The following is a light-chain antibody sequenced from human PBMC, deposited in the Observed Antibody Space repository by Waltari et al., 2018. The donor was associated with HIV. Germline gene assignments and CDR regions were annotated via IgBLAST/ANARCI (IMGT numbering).Light chain of an antibody. J-gene: IGKJ1*01. Sequence: DIVMTQSPATLSVSPGERATLSCAASQSVSSNLAWYQQKPGQAPRLLIYDASTRATGIPAKFSASGSGTEFSLTISSLQSEDFALYYCQQYNNWWTFGQGTKVEIK. CDR2: DAS. CDR3: QQYNNWWT. CDR1: QSVSSN. V-gene: IGKV3-15*01.